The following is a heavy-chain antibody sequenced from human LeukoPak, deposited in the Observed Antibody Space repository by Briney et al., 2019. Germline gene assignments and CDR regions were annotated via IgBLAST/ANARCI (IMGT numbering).Heavy chain of an antibody. CDR2: INPSGGST. CDR1: GYTFTSYY. D-gene: IGHD3-10*01. CDR3: ARDYYGSGSYYYYYFDY. V-gene: IGHV1-46*01. Sequence: GASVKVSCKASGYTFTSYYMHWVRQAPGQGLEWMGIINPSGGSTSYAQKFQGRVTMTRDTSTSTVYMELSSLRSEDTAVYYCARDYYGSGSYYYYYFDYWGQGTLVTVSS. J-gene: IGHJ4*02.